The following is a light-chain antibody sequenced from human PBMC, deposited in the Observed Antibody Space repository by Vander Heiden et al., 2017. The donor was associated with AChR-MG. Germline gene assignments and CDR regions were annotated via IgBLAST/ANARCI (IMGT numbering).Light chain of an antibody. J-gene: IGLJ3*02. CDR2: EDT. CDR3: YSTDVSAWV. Sequence: SFELTQPPPVSVSPGQTARTTCSGDTLPKTDACWYQQESGQAPIPVIYEDTKRPSGIPDRFSASSSVTMATLTIRGAQLEDEAAYYCYSTDVSAWVFGGGTQLTVL. V-gene: IGLV3-10*01. CDR1: TLPKTD.